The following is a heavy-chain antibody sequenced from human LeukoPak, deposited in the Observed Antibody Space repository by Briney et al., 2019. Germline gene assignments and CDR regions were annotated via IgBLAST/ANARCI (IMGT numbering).Heavy chain of an antibody. CDR2: ISYDGSNK. Sequence: PGGSLRLSCAASGFTFSSYGMHWVRQAPGKGLEWVAVISYDGSNKYYADSVKGRFTTSRDNSKNTLYLQMNSLRAEDTAVYYCAKAGDGYSSGWTFDYWGQGTLVTVSS. CDR3: AKAGDGYSSGWTFDY. D-gene: IGHD6-19*01. CDR1: GFTFSSYG. V-gene: IGHV3-30*18. J-gene: IGHJ4*02.